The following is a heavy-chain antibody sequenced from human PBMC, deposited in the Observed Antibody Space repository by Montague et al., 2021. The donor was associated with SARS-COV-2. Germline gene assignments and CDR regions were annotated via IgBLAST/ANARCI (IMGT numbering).Heavy chain of an antibody. CDR2: IDHTGRA. D-gene: IGHD3-16*01. CDR3: ARGRVWGATSGFDI. CDR1: GDSFSDYD. Sequence: SETLSLTCAVSGDSFSDYDWSLIGRPPGKGLEWLGEIDHTGRANYNPSLKSRVTLSLDTSKNHFSLKLTSVTAADTAGYFCARGRVWGATSGFDIWGQGTMVTVSS. J-gene: IGHJ3*02. V-gene: IGHV4-34*01.